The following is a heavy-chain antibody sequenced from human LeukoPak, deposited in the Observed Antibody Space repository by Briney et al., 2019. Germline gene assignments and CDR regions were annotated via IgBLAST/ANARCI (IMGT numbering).Heavy chain of an antibody. V-gene: IGHV3-48*03. D-gene: IGHD3-9*01. CDR2: ISSSGLYK. CDR3: ATALGLRYFMDV. Sequence: PGGSLRLSSAASEFSLGDYEIHWVRQAPGKGLEWLSYISSSGLYKHYAHSVKGRFNVSRYNGNEEVYLQMKSLIADDTTVYYCATALGLRYFMDVWGKGTTVSVSS. J-gene: IGHJ6*03. CDR1: EFSLGDYE.